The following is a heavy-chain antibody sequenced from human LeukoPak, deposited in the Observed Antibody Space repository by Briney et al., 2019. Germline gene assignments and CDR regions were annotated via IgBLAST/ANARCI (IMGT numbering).Heavy chain of an antibody. V-gene: IGHV4-34*01. Sequence: SETLSLTCAVYGGSFSGYYWSWIRQPPGKGLEWIGEINHSGSTNFNPSLKSRVTISVDTSKNQFSLKLSSVTAADTAVYYCARGCFQQQLVRRYYYMDVWGKGTTVTVSS. CDR2: INHSGST. CDR1: GGSFSGYY. J-gene: IGHJ6*03. D-gene: IGHD6-13*01. CDR3: ARGCFQQQLVRRYYYMDV.